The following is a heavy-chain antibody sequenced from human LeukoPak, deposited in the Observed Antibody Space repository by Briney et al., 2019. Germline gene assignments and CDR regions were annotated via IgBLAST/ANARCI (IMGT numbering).Heavy chain of an antibody. V-gene: IGHV3-9*01. CDR2: INWNSGNI. Sequence: PGGSLRLSCAASGLTFSGYDMHWVRQGPRKGLEWVSGINWNSGNIGYADSVKGRFTVSRDIADNSLYLQMDNLRAEDTALYYCVRGGRAHIVATIGGFDYWGRGTLVTVSS. CDR1: GLTFSGYD. J-gene: IGHJ4*02. D-gene: IGHD5-12*01. CDR3: VRGGRAHIVATIGGFDY.